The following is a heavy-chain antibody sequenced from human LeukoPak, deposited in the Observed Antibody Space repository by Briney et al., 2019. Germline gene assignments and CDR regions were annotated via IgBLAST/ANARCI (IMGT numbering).Heavy chain of an antibody. Sequence: SETLSLTCTVSGGSISSSSYYWGWIRQPPGKGLEWIGYIYHSGSTYYNPSLKSRVTISVDTSKNQFSLKLSSVTAADTAVYYCARSIRGDAFDIWGQGTMVTVSS. CDR2: IYHSGST. D-gene: IGHD3-10*01. V-gene: IGHV4-30-4*08. J-gene: IGHJ3*02. CDR1: GGSISSSSYY. CDR3: ARSIRGDAFDI.